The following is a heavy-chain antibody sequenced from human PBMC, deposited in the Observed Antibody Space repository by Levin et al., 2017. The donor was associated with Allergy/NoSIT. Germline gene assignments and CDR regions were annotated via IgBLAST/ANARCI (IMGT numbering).Heavy chain of an antibody. D-gene: IGHD5-18*01. CDR2: IRRDGSEI. V-gene: IGHV3-7*04. CDR3: VRDHPDAMGDS. J-gene: IGHJ4*02. Sequence: QPGGSLRLSCAASGFTFSSSWMSWVRQAPGKGLEWVANIRRDGSEIHYVDSVKGRFTISRDNDKNSLYLEMNSLRAEDTAVYYCVRDHPDAMGDSWGQGTLVTVSS. CDR1: GFTFSSSW.